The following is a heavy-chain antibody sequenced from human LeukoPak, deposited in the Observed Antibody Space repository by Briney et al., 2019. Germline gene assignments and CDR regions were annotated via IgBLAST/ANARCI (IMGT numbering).Heavy chain of an antibody. Sequence: SETLSLTCTVSGGSISSYYWSWIRQPPGKGLEWIGDIYYSGSTNSNPSLTSRVTLSVYTSKNQFSLKLSSVTAPDTAVCFCVRHGVYSSSGYPVDYWGQGTLVTVSS. D-gene: IGHD6-13*01. J-gene: IGHJ4*02. CDR3: VRHGVYSSSGYPVDY. CDR1: GGSISSYY. CDR2: IYYSGST. V-gene: IGHV4-59*01.